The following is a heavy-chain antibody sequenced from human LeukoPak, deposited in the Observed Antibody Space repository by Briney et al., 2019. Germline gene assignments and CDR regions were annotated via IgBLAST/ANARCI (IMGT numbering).Heavy chain of an antibody. D-gene: IGHD6-13*01. CDR1: GCIFSSYE. Sequence: GGALILSCAASGCIFSSYEMNWVLQAPGKGVEGVAYISRSGSNIYYADSVKGRFTIFSDNAKNSLYLQMNSLRAEDTAVYYCARGAYTAAGSHPSYYYYYGMDVWGQGTTVTVSS. CDR2: ISRSGSNI. V-gene: IGHV3-48*03. J-gene: IGHJ6*02. CDR3: ARGAYTAAGSHPSYYYYYGMDV.